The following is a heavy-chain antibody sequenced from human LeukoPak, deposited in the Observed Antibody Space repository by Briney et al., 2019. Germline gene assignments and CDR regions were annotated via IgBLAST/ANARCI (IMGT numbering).Heavy chain of an antibody. CDR3: ARVDGGTPGD. Sequence: ASVKVSCKASGGTFSSYAISWVRQAPGQGLEWMGRIIPIFGIANYAQKFQGRVTITADKPTSTAYMELSSLRSEDTAVYYCARVDGGTPGDWGQGTLVTVSS. J-gene: IGHJ4*02. D-gene: IGHD4-23*01. CDR1: GGTFSSYA. CDR2: IIPIFGIA. V-gene: IGHV1-69*04.